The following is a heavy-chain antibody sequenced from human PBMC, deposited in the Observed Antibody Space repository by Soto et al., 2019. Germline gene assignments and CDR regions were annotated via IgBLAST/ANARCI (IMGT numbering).Heavy chain of an antibody. CDR2: IYSGGNT. J-gene: IGHJ2*01. D-gene: IGHD1-26*01. CDR3: ARHVGYYWYFDL. CDR1: GFTVSSCY. V-gene: IGHV3-66*04. Sequence: EVQLVESGGGLVQPGGSLRLSCAASGFTVSSCYMGWVRQAPGKGLEWVSSIYSGGNTYYADSVRGRFTISTDNSKDTLYLQMNSLRLDDTSMYYCARHVGYYWYFDLWGRGTLVTVSS.